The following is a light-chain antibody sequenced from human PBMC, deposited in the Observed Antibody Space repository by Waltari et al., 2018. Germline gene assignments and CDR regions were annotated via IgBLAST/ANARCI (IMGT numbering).Light chain of an antibody. CDR1: QDIGNN. J-gene: IGKJ3*01. Sequence: IQLQQSPSSLSASLGATVTLTCPASQDIGNNLNWYQQKPGKAPKLLIYRTSSLQSGIPSRFSGSGSGTDFTLTISSLQPEDFATYYCQQGYTYPFTFGPGTKLDIK. CDR2: RTS. V-gene: IGKV1-13*02. CDR3: QQGYTYPFT.